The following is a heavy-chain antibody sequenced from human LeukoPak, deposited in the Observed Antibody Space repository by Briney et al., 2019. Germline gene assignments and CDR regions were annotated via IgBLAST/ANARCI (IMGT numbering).Heavy chain of an antibody. Sequence: ASVKVSCKASGYTFTSYAMHWVRQAPGQRLEWMGWINAGNGNTKYSQKFQGRVTITRDTSASTAYMELSSLRSDDTAVYYCARLMTTVTTWFDPWGQGTLVTVSS. J-gene: IGHJ5*02. D-gene: IGHD4-17*01. V-gene: IGHV1-3*01. CDR3: ARLMTTVTTWFDP. CDR1: GYTFTSYA. CDR2: INAGNGNT.